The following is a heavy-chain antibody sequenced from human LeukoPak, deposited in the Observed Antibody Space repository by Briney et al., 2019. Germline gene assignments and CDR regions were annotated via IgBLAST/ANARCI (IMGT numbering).Heavy chain of an antibody. CDR1: GFTFSDYS. CDR2: ISSRSAYI. V-gene: IGHV3-21*01. D-gene: IGHD1-26*01. J-gene: IGHJ4*02. CDR3: VRDRSGSYPCYFDI. Sequence: GSPCLSCAASGFTFSDYSMNWVRQAPGQGLDWVSSISSRSAYISYADSVKGRFTISRDNAKNSLYLEMNSLRAEDTAVYFCVRDRSGSYPCYFDIWGQGTLVTASS.